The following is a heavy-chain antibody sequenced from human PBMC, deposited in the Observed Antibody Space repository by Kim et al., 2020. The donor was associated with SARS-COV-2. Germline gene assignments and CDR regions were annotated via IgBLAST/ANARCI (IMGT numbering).Heavy chain of an antibody. V-gene: IGHV1-69*04. Sequence: SVKVSCKASGGTFSTYGISWVRQAPGQGLEWMGRILPILELSNYAQNFQGRVTITADKSTSTAYMELSSLRSEDTAVYYCARDLGPISGPYYFDYWGQGTLVTVSS. CDR3: ARDLGPISGPYYFDY. CDR1: GGTFSTYG. J-gene: IGHJ4*02. D-gene: IGHD1-20*01. CDR2: ILPILELS.